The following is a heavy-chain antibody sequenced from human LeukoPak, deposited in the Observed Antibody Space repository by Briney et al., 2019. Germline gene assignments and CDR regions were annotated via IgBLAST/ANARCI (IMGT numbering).Heavy chain of an antibody. J-gene: IGHJ5*02. CDR2: ISYDGSNK. V-gene: IGHV3-33*05. CDR1: GFSFSTYG. Sequence: GRSLRLSCAASGFSFSTYGMHWVRQAPGRGLEWVAVISYDGSNKYYADSVKGRFTISRDNSKNTLYLQMNSLRAEDTAVYYRAKDLTVTTGWFDPWGQGTLVTVSS. D-gene: IGHD4-17*01. CDR3: AKDLTVTTGWFDP.